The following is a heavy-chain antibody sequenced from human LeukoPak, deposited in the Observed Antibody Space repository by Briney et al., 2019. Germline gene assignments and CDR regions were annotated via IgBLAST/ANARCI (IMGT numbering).Heavy chain of an antibody. CDR3: ARDPRNVGLAP. V-gene: IGHV3-74*01. J-gene: IGHJ5*02. Sequence: GGSLRLSCVASGFSLSGYWMYWVRQAPGKGLMYLSRNNGDGSTTNYADVVKGRFTMSRDNVKNTLYLQMNSLRVEDTAVYYCARDPRNVGLAPWGQGTLVTVSS. CDR1: GFSLSGYW. D-gene: IGHD2-15*01. CDR2: NNGDGSTT.